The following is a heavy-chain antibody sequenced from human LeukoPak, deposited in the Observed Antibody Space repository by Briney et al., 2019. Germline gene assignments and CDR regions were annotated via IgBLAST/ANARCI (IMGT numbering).Heavy chain of an antibody. V-gene: IGHV3-21*01. J-gene: IGHJ6*03. D-gene: IGHD4-17*01. CDR1: GFPFSSYS. CDR3: ARDYGDYADYYYYMDV. Sequence: GGPLRLPCAASGFPFSSYSMNWVRQAPGRGLEWVSSISSSSSYIYYADSVKGRFTISRDNAKNSLYLQMNSLRAEDTAVYYCARDYGDYADYYYYMDVWGKGTTVTISS. CDR2: ISSSSSYI.